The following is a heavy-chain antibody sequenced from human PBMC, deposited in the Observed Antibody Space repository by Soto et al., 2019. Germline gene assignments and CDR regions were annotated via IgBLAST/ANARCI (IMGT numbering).Heavy chain of an antibody. V-gene: IGHV1-46*01. J-gene: IGHJ6*04. CDR2: INPSGGST. D-gene: IGHD3-22*01. Sequence: ASVKVSCKAPGYTFTSYYMHWVRQAPGQGLEWMGIINPSGGSTSYAQKFQGRVTMTRDTSTSTGYMELSSLRSEDTAVYYRARGGTFYFDSRGPLTPNSYYYYVMDVGGKGPRVTVS. CDR3: ARGGTFYFDSRGPLTPNSYYYYVMDV. CDR1: GYTFTSYY.